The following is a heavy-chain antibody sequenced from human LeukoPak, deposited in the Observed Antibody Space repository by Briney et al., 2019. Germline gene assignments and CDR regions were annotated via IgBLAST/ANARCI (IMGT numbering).Heavy chain of an antibody. CDR2: ISSSSSYI. Sequence: GGSLRLSCAGSGFTFSSYSMNWVRQAPGKRLEWVSSISSSSSYIYYADSVKGRFTISRDNAKNSLYLQMNSLRAEDTAVYYCASGRLGDCFDYWGQGTPVTVSS. CDR3: ASGRLGDCFDY. CDR1: GFTFSSYS. J-gene: IGHJ4*02. V-gene: IGHV3-21*01.